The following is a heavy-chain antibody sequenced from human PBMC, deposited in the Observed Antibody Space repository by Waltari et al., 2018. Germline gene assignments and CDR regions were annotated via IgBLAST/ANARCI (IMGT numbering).Heavy chain of an antibody. J-gene: IGHJ6*02. CDR1: GGTFSSYA. V-gene: IGHV1-69*13. CDR2: IIPIFGTA. CDR3: ARVSGGTWGYYYGMDV. Sequence: QVQLVQSGAEVKKPGSSVKVSCKASGGTFSSYAISWVRQAPRQGLEWMGGIIPIFGTANYAQKFQGRVTITADESTSTAYMELSSLRSEDTAVYYCARVSGGTWGYYYGMDVWGQGTTVTVSS. D-gene: IGHD2-15*01.